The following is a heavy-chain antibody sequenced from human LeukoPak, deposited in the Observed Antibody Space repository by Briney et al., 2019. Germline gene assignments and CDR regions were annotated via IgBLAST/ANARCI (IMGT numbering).Heavy chain of an antibody. CDR2: IKTDGSTT. CDR1: GCNFSTSW. V-gene: IGHV3-74*01. D-gene: IGHD3-10*01. CDR3: AGGGSPFY. Sequence: GGSLRLSCVASGCNFSTSWMSWVRQAPGKGLVWVSRIKTDGSTTTYADFVKGRVTVSRDNAKNTLYLQMNSLRAEDTAVYYCAGGGSPFYWGQGTLVTVSS. J-gene: IGHJ4*02.